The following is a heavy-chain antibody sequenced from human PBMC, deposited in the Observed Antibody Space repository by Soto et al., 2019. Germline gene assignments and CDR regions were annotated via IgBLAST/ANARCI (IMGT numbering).Heavy chain of an antibody. Sequence: QVQLVQSGAEVKKPGASVKVSCKASVFSVDTTYCIHWVRRAPGQGLEWMGSINPNSGDTNYAQNFQGRVTMTRDTSISTAYMEVSSYTSKDMAKKYCVNPRSSPSGAVGHWGHGTVVTVSS. CDR1: VFSVDTTYC. V-gene: IGHV1-2*02. D-gene: IGHD2-2*01. J-gene: IGHJ4*01. CDR2: INPNSGDT. CDR3: VNPRSSPSGAVGH.